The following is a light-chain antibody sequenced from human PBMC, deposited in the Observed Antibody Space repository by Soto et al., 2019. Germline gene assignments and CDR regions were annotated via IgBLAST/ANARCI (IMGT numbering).Light chain of an antibody. CDR3: QHYNNLPLT. CDR2: GAS. Sequence: EIVMTQSPATLSVSPGERATLSCRASQSVSNNLAWYQHKPGQAPRLLLFGASTRATGIPVRFSGSGSGTEFTLPIISLQSEDSAVYYCQHYNNLPLTFGGGTKVEIK. CDR1: QSVSNN. V-gene: IGKV3-15*01. J-gene: IGKJ4*01.